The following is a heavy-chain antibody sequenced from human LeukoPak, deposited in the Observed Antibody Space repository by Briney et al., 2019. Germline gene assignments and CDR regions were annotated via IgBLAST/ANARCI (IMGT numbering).Heavy chain of an antibody. J-gene: IGHJ4*02. D-gene: IGHD2-15*01. CDR1: NYSVSSGYY. V-gene: IGHV4-38-2*02. Sequence: SETLSLTCSVSNYSVSSGYYWAWIRQPPGRGLEWIGCIYHSGSTYYKPSLKSRVTISVDTSKNELSLRLTSVTAADTAVYYCARDSPPAYCSGGSCYFDYWGQGTLVTVSS. CDR3: ARDSPPAYCSGGSCYFDY. CDR2: IYHSGST.